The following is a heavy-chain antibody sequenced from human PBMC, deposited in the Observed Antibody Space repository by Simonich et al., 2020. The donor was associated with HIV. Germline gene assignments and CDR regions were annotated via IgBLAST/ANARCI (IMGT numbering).Heavy chain of an antibody. CDR1: GGSFSGYY. CDR3: ARLTAGGLGEYFQH. CDR2: INHSGST. J-gene: IGHJ1*01. V-gene: IGHV4-34*01. D-gene: IGHD6-13*01. Sequence: QVQLQQWGAGLLKPSETLSLTCAVYGGSFSGYYWSWIRPPPGKGLEWIREINHSGSTNYNPSLKSRVTISVDTAKNQFALKLSSVTAADTAVYYCARLTAGGLGEYFQHWGQGTLVTVSS.